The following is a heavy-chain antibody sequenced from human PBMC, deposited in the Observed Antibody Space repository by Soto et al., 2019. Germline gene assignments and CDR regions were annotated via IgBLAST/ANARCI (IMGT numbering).Heavy chain of an antibody. D-gene: IGHD5-18*01. Sequence: EVQLLESGGGLVQPGGSLRLSCAASGFTFSSYAMSWVRQAPGKGLEWVSAISGSGGSTYYADSVKGRFTISRDNSKNTQYLQMNSLRAEDTAVYYCAKDTTWIQLWFGYWGQGTLVTVSS. J-gene: IGHJ4*02. V-gene: IGHV3-23*01. CDR1: GFTFSSYA. CDR2: ISGSGGST. CDR3: AKDTTWIQLWFGY.